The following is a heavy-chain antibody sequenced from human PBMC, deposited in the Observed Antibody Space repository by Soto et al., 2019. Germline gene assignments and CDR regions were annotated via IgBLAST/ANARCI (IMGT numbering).Heavy chain of an antibody. CDR2: MNPRSCNT. CDR3: KASSWTGSGLEF. J-gene: IGHJ5*01. Sequence: NVSFKGTGCTXTRRDDYWVRQPAGQGREWMGYMNPRSCNTCYEQKFQGIVTMTRDTSISTAYTELRSLTSSDTAVYYRKASSWTGSGLEFWGQRIPVTASS. V-gene: IGHV1-8*01. D-gene: IGHD6-13*01. CDR1: GCTXTRRD.